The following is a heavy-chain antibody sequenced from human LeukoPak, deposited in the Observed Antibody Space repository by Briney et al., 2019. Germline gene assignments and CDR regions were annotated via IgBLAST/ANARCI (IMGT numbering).Heavy chain of an antibody. V-gene: IGHV1-46*01. Sequence: ASVKVLCKASGYPFTSYYMHWVRQAPGQGLEWMGIINPSGGSTSYAQKFQGILTMTRDTSTSTGYMELSNLRSEDTAVYYCARGLRGVYYYDSSGYYFLGYWGQGTLVTVSS. CDR2: INPSGGST. J-gene: IGHJ4*02. D-gene: IGHD3-22*01. CDR3: ARGLRGVYYYDSSGYYFLGY. CDR1: GYPFTSYY.